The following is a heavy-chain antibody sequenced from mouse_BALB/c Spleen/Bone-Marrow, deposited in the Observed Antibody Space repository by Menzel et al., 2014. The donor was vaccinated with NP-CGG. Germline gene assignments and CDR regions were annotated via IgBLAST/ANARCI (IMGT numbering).Heavy chain of an antibody. CDR1: GFNIXDTY. CDR3: XQWPHSYGSGYEGY. V-gene: IGHV14-3*02. D-gene: IGHD1-1*01. J-gene: IGHJ2*01. CDR2: IDPATGNT. Sequence: XVESAAELVKPGASVKLSCTAFGFNIXDTYMHWVKQRPEQGLEWIGRIDPATGNTKYDPKFQVKATATADTSSNTAYLRLSSLTSEDAAVYYCXQWPHSYGSGYEGYWGQGTTLTGSS.